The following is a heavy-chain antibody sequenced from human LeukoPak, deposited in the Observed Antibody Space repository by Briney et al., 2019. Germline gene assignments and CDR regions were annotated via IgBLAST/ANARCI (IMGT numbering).Heavy chain of an antibody. CDR1: GFTFSEHH. CDR2: ARDKYSSYIT. D-gene: IGHD3-10*01. Sequence: AGGSLRLSCATSGFTFSEHHMDWARQAPGKGLEWVGRARDKYSSYITQYAATVKGRFGISRDDSTNSLYLHMNSLKAEDTAIYYCAVMLRGVPYWGQGTLVTVSS. J-gene: IGHJ4*02. V-gene: IGHV3-72*01. CDR3: AVMLRGVPY.